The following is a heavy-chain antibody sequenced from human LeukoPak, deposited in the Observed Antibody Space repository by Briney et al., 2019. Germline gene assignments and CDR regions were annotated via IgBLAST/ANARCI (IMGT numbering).Heavy chain of an antibody. Sequence: PSETLSLTCTVSGGSISSYYWSWLRQPAGKGLEWIGRIYSSGTTNYNPSLKSRVTMSIDTTQFSLKLSSVTAADTAVYFCACGVAAAGWLYFDYWGQGSLVTVSS. CDR3: ACGVAAAGWLYFDY. CDR1: GGSISSYY. D-gene: IGHD6-13*01. V-gene: IGHV4-4*07. CDR2: IYSSGTT. J-gene: IGHJ4*02.